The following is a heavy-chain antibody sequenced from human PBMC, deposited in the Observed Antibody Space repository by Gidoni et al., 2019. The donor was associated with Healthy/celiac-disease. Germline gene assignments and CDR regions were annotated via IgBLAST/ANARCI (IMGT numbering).Heavy chain of an antibody. J-gene: IGHJ4*02. CDR1: GGSISSYY. CDR3: ARRKGYCSGGSCYRYYFDY. V-gene: IGHV4-59*01. Sequence: QVQLQESGPGLVKPSETLSLTCTVSGGSISSYYWSWIRQPPGKGLEWIGYIYYSGSTNYNPSLKSRVTISVDTSKNQCSLKLSSVTAADTAVYYCARRKGYCSGGSCYRYYFDYWGQGTLVTVSS. CDR2: IYYSGST. D-gene: IGHD2-15*01.